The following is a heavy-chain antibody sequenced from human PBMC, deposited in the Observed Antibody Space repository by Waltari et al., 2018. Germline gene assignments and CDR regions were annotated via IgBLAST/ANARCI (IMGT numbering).Heavy chain of an antibody. CDR2: IYYSGST. J-gene: IGHJ3*02. D-gene: IGHD3-22*01. Sequence: QVQLQESGPGLVKPSETLSLPCTVSGGSISRPYWSWIRPPPGTGLEWIGYIYYSGSTNYNPSLKSRVTISVDTSKNQFSLKLSSVTAADTAVYYCARDPTYYYDSNPTPRAFDIWGQGTMVTVSS. CDR3: ARDPTYYYDSNPTPRAFDI. V-gene: IGHV4-59*11. CDR1: GGSISRPY.